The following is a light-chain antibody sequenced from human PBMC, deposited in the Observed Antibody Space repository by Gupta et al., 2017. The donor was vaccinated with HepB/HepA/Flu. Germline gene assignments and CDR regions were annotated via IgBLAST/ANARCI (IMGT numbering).Light chain of an antibody. CDR1: NIGSKS. V-gene: IGLV3-21*03. CDR2: DDR. J-gene: IGLJ1*01. CDR3: QVCDGDSDHYV. Sequence: SYVLTQPPSLSVAPGKTATITREENNIGSKSVHWYQQKPGQAPVLVVYDDRDRPLVIPGRFSGSNSGNTATLTISRVEAGDEADYYCQVCDGDSDHYVFGTGTKVTVL.